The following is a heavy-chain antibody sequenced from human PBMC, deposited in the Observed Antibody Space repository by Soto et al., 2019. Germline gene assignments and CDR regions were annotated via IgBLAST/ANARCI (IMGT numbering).Heavy chain of an antibody. J-gene: IGHJ4*02. CDR1: GFTFNNYG. CDR3: AREDSIIIPAVSDF. V-gene: IGHV3-21*01. Sequence: GGSLRLCCTVSGFTFNNYGINWVRQAPGKGLEWVSSVSKSGYAYYSDSVKGRFTISRDNAKNSVSLQMNTLRVEDTAVYYCAREDSIIIPAVSDFWGQGTLVTVSS. CDR2: VSKSGYA. D-gene: IGHD3-22*01.